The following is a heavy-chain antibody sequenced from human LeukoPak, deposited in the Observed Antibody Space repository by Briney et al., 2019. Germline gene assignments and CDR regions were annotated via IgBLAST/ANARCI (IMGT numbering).Heavy chain of an antibody. CDR3: ARIKTYYYDSSGYYDRYYMDV. D-gene: IGHD3-22*01. V-gene: IGHV5-51*01. J-gene: IGHJ6*03. CDR2: IYPGDSDT. Sequence: GEPLKISCKCSGYSFTIYWIGWVRPMPGKGLEWMGIIYPGDSDTRYSPSFQGQVTISADKSISTAYLQWSSLKASDTAMYYCARIKTYYYDSSGYYDRYYMDVWGKGTTVTVSS. CDR1: GYSFTIYW.